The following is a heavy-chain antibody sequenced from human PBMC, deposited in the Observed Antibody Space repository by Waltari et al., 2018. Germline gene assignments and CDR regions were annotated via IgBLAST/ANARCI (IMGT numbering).Heavy chain of an antibody. V-gene: IGHV1-69*08. Sequence: QVQLVQSGAEVKKPGSSVKVSCKASGGTFSSYAISWVRQAPGQGLEWMGRIIPIFGTANYAQKFQGRVTITADKSTSTAYMELSSLRSEDTAVYYCARACTRRYFDCTDFDYWAREPWSPSPQ. D-gene: IGHD3-9*01. CDR2: IIPIFGTA. CDR3: ARACTRRYFDCTDFDY. CDR1: GGTFSSYA. J-gene: IGHJ4*02.